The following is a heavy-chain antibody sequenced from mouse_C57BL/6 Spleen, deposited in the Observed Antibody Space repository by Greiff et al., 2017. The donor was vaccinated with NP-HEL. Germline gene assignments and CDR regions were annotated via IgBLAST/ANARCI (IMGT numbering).Heavy chain of an antibody. Sequence: EVKLVESGGGLVQPGGSLSLSCAASGFTFTDYYMSWVRQPPGKALEWLGFIRNKANGYTTEYSASVKGRFTISRDNSQSILYLQMNALRAEDSATYYCASLAYYSNYAYAMDYGGQGTSVTVSS. CDR1: GFTFTDYY. J-gene: IGHJ4*01. D-gene: IGHD2-5*01. CDR3: ASLAYYSNYAYAMDY. V-gene: IGHV7-3*01. CDR2: IRNKANGYTT.